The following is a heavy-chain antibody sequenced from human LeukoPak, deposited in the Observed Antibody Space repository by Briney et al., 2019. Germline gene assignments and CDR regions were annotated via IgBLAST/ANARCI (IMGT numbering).Heavy chain of an antibody. Sequence: GGSMRLSCAASGFTFSSYWMHWVRQAPGKGLVWVSRINSDGSSTSYADSVKGRFTISRNNAKNTLYLQVNSLRAEDTAVYYCAREGPEMATIYYFDYWGQGTLVTVSS. CDR2: INSDGSST. D-gene: IGHD5-24*01. V-gene: IGHV3-74*01. J-gene: IGHJ4*02. CDR3: AREGPEMATIYYFDY. CDR1: GFTFSSYW.